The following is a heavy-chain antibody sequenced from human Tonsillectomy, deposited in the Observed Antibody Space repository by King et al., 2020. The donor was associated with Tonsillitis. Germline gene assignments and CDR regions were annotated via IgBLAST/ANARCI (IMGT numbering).Heavy chain of an antibody. Sequence: QLQESGPGLVKPSGTLSLTCAVSCGSISSPNWWSWVRQPPGKGREWIGEIYHGGSTNSNPSLKGRVTISVDKSKNQFSLQLSSVTAADTAVYYCARSTPRNAFDIWGQGTMVTVSS. D-gene: IGHD1-14*01. V-gene: IGHV4-4*02. CDR2: IYHGGST. CDR1: CGSISSPNW. CDR3: ARSTPRNAFDI. J-gene: IGHJ3*02.